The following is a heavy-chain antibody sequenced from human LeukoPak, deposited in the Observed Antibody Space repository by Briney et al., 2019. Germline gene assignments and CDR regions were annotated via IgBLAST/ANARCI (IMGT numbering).Heavy chain of an antibody. J-gene: IGHJ4*02. CDR2: IYSGGST. D-gene: IGHD3-22*01. CDR1: GFTVSSNY. V-gene: IGHV3-53*01. Sequence: GGSLRLSCAASGFTVSSNYMSWVRQAPGKGLEWVSVIYSGGSTYYGDSVKGRFTISRDNSKNTLYLQMNSLRAEDTAVYYCARDPPYYYDSSGYYDYWGQGTLVIVSS. CDR3: ARDPPYYYDSSGYYDY.